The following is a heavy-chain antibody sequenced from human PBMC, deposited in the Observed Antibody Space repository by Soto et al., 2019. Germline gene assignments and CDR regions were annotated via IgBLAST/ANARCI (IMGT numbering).Heavy chain of an antibody. CDR3: ARDGTLYDSSAYYYLY. Sequence: SVKVSCKASGGTFSRYTIPWVRQAPGQGLEWMGGITPMFGTPNYAQKFQGRVTITADESTSTAYMELSSLRSEDTAMYYCARDGTLYDSSAYYYLYWGQGTLVTVSS. V-gene: IGHV1-69*13. J-gene: IGHJ4*02. D-gene: IGHD3-22*01. CDR1: GGTFSRYT. CDR2: ITPMFGTP.